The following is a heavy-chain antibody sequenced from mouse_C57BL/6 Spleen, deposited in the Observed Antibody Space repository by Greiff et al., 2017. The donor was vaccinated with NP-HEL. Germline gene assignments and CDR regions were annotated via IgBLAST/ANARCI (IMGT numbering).Heavy chain of an antibody. CDR3: ARKGGWSYAMDY. D-gene: IGHD1-1*02. V-gene: IGHV1-47*01. CDR1: GYTFTTYP. J-gene: IGHJ4*01. CDR2: FHPYNDDT. Sequence: VQRVESGAELVKPGASVKMSCKASGYTFTTYPIEWMKQNHGKSLEWIGNFHPYNDDTKYNEKFKGKATLTVEKSSSTVYLELSRLTSDDSAVYYCARKGGWSYAMDYWGQGTSVTVSS.